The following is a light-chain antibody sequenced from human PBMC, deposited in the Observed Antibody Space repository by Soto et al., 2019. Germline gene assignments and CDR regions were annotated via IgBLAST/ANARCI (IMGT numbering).Light chain of an antibody. CDR3: KEYNDWPLR. CDR1: QSISTY. J-gene: IGKJ4*01. V-gene: IGKV3-11*01. Sequence: IVLTQSPSTLSLSPGERSTLSCMAGQSISTYLAWYQQKSGQAPRLLIYDASNRATGTPARFSGSGSGTDFTLTISSLQSEDCGTYKGKEYNDWPLRFGGGTRLEIK. CDR2: DAS.